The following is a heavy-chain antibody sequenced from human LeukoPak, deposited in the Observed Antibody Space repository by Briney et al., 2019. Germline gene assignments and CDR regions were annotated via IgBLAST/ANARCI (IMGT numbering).Heavy chain of an antibody. Sequence: PGGPLRLSCAAFGFTFSSYSMNWVRQAPGKGLEWVSSISSSSSYIYYADSVKGRFTISRDNAKNSLFLQMNSLRAEDTAVYYCARDSDFDSSGYYPYYYYYYKMDVWGQGTTVTVSS. V-gene: IGHV3-21*01. CDR1: GFTFSSYS. D-gene: IGHD3-22*01. CDR3: ARDSDFDSSGYYPYYYYYYKMDV. J-gene: IGHJ6*02. CDR2: ISSSSSYI.